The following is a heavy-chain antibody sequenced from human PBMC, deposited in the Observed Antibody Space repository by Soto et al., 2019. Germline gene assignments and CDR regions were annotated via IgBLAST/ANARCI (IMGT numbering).Heavy chain of an antibody. Sequence: SETLSLTCAVSGYSISSGYYWGWIRQPPGKGLEWIGSIYHSGSTYYNPSLKSRVTISVDTSKNQFSLKLSSVTAADTAVHYCARDRDRSTYYYDSSGSLNWFDPWGQGTLVTVSS. J-gene: IGHJ5*02. D-gene: IGHD3-22*01. V-gene: IGHV4-38-2*02. CDR3: ARDRDRSTYYYDSSGSLNWFDP. CDR1: GYSISSGYY. CDR2: IYHSGST.